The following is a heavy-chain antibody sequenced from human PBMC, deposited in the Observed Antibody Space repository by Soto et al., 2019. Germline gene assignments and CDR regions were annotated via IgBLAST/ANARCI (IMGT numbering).Heavy chain of an antibody. CDR2: IYYSGST. CDR1: GGSITSGGYC. Sequence: QVQLQESGPGLVKPSQTLSLTCTVSGGSITSGGYCWTWIRQHPVKGLEWMGHIYYSGSTSYNPSLKSRVTISIDTSKNKFSLKLTSVTAADTAGYYCARDGDYFGSGSPPLLSKWGQGTLVTVSS. CDR3: ARDGDYFGSGSPPLLSK. V-gene: IGHV4-31*03. D-gene: IGHD3-10*01. J-gene: IGHJ4*02.